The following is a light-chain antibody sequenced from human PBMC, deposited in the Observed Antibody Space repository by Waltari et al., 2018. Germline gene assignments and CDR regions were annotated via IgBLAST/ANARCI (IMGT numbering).Light chain of an antibody. Sequence: QSVLTQPPSASGTPGQRVTISCAGTTSNIGSNTVSWYQQIPGTAPKLLIYGNNQRPSGVPDRFSGSKSGTSASLVISWLLSEDEADYYCATWDDKVDGPVFGGGTKLAAL. CDR3: ATWDDKVDGPV. V-gene: IGLV1-44*01. CDR1: TSNIGSNT. J-gene: IGLJ2*01. CDR2: GNN.